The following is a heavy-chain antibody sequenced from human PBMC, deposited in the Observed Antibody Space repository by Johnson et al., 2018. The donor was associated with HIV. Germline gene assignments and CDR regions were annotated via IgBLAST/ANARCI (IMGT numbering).Heavy chain of an antibody. Sequence: QVQLVESGGGLVKPGGSLRLSCAASGFTFSDYYMSWIRQAPGKGLEWVSYLSSSGSTIYYAGSVKGRFTISRDNSNNTLYLQMDSLRAEDTAVYYCTTGLMSAFDMWGQGTMVTVSS. CDR2: LSSSGSTI. CDR1: GFTFSDYY. J-gene: IGHJ3*02. V-gene: IGHV3-11*04. CDR3: TTGLMSAFDM. D-gene: IGHD3-16*01.